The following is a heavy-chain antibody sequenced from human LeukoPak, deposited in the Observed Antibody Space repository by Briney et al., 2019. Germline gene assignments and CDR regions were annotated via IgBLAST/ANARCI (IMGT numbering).Heavy chain of an antibody. Sequence: PSETLSLTCTVSGASISSHYWTWIRQSPGKGLEWIGHIFHGVSTNYNPSLKSRVTMSVDTSKKQLSLKVRSVTAADTALYYCARMGVSYYYDSSTYYPTAFDVWGQGTMVSVSS. V-gene: IGHV4-59*08. D-gene: IGHD3-22*01. CDR2: IFHGVST. CDR3: ARMGVSYYYDSSTYYPTAFDV. J-gene: IGHJ3*01. CDR1: GASISSHY.